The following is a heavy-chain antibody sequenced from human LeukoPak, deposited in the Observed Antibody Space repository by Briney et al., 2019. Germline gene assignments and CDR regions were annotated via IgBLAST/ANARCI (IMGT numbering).Heavy chain of an antibody. Sequence: PSETLSLTCTVSGGSINTYYWSWIRQPPGKGLEWIAYVRDNGENNYNPSLKSRVAMSVDTANNQISLRLNFVTAADTAIYYCARLPANTAASDMWSLGTMVTVSS. J-gene: IGHJ3*02. D-gene: IGHD5-18*01. V-gene: IGHV4-59*08. CDR3: ARLPANTAASDM. CDR2: VRDNGEN. CDR1: GGSINTYY.